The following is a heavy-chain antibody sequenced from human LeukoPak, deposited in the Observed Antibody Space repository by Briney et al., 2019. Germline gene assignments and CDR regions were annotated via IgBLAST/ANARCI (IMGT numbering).Heavy chain of an antibody. CDR1: GFTFDDYG. V-gene: IGHV3-20*04. D-gene: IGHD3-22*01. CDR2: LNWNGGST. CDR3: AKSTKYYDSSGYYYEASYYFDY. J-gene: IGHJ4*02. Sequence: QSGGSLRLSCAASGFTFDDYGMSWVRQAPGKGLEWVSGLNWNGGSTGYADSVKGRFTISRDNAKNSLYLQMNSLRAEDTALYYCAKSTKYYDSSGYYYEASYYFDYWGQGTLVTVSS.